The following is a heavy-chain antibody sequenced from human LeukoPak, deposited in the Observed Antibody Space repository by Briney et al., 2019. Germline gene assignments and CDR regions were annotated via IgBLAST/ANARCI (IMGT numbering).Heavy chain of an antibody. CDR2: IYPGDSDT. CDR3: ARHSYSYGMDV. V-gene: IGHV5-51*01. CDR1: GYSFTSYW. J-gene: IGHJ6*02. Sequence: GGSLEISCQGFGYSFTSYWIGWVRPLPGKGLEGMGIIYPGDSDTRYSPSLQGQVTISADKSISTAYLQWSSLKASDPAMYYCARHSYSYGMDVWGQGTTVTVSS.